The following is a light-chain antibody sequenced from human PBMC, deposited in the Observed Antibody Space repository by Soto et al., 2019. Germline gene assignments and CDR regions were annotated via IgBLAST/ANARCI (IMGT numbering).Light chain of an antibody. V-gene: IGKV3-15*01. CDR1: QSVSSN. CDR3: QQYNNWPRT. J-gene: IGKJ1*01. CDR2: GAS. Sequence: EIVMKPSPTPLSLSPGGKATLSCKASQSVSSNLAWYQQKPGQAPRLLIYGASTRATGIPARFSGSGSGTEFTLTISSLQSEDFAVYYCQQYNNWPRTFGQGTKVDIK.